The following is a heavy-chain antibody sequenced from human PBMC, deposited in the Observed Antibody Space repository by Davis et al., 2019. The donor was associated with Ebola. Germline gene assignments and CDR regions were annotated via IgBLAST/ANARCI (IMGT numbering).Heavy chain of an antibody. D-gene: IGHD5-18*01. CDR1: GFTFSSYA. CDR3: ARGGLGGGYSYGSYYYYGMDV. J-gene: IGHJ6*02. CDR2: ISYDGSNK. V-gene: IGHV3-30-3*01. Sequence: GESLKISCAASGFTFSSYAMHWVRQAPGKGLEWVAVISYDGSNKYYADSVNGRFTISRDNSKNTLYLQMNSLRAEDTAVYYCARGGLGGGYSYGSYYYYGMDVWGQGTTVTVSS.